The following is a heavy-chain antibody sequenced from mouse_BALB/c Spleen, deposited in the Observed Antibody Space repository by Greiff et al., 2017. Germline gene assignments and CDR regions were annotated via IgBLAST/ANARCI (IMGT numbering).Heavy chain of an antibody. D-gene: IGHD2-14*01. Sequence: VQLQESGAELVRPGTSVKVSCKASGYAFTNYLIEWVKQRPGQGLEWIGVINPGSGGTNYNEKFKGKATLTADKSSSTAYMQLSSLTSDDSAVYFCARKGGYDEAYWGQGTLVTVSA. CDR1: GYAFTNYL. CDR2: INPGSGGT. V-gene: IGHV1-54*01. J-gene: IGHJ3*01. CDR3: ARKGGYDEAY.